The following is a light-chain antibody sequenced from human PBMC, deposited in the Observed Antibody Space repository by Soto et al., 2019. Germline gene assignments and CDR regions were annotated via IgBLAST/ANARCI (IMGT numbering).Light chain of an antibody. V-gene: IGKV3-15*01. Sequence: EIVMTQSPATLSVSPGERATLSCRASQSIGSTLAWYQQKPGQAPRLLIYDASTRATGIPVRFSGSGSGTEFTLTITSLQSEDFTFYYCQQYNNWPFAFGPGTKVDIK. J-gene: IGKJ3*01. CDR2: DAS. CDR1: QSIGST. CDR3: QQYNNWPFA.